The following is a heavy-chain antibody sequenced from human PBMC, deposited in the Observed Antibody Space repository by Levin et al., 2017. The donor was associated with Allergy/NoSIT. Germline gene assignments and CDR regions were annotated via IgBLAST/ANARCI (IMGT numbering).Heavy chain of an antibody. Sequence: GSLRLSCTVSGGSISSYHWSWIRQPPGKGLEWIGYIYYSGSTNYNPSLKSRVTISVDTSKNQFSLKLSSVTAADTAVYDCARGGDAEVDYWGQGTLVTVSS. V-gene: IGHV4-59*08. CDR2: IYYSGST. CDR3: ARGGDAEVDY. J-gene: IGHJ4*02. D-gene: IGHD2-21*02. CDR1: GGSISSYH.